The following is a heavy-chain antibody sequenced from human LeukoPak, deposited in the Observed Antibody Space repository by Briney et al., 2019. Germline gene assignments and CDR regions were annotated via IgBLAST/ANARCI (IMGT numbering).Heavy chain of an antibody. D-gene: IGHD3-16*01. J-gene: IGHJ5*02. CDR3: ARDNAMITFGTNWFDP. V-gene: IGHV4-39*07. CDR2: IYYSGST. Sequence: PSETLSLTCTVSGGSISSSSSYWGWIRQPPGKGLEWIGSIYYSGSTYYNPSLKSRVTLSVDTSKNQLSLKLSSVTAADTAVYYCARDNAMITFGTNWFDPWGQGTLVTVSS. CDR1: GGSISSSSSY.